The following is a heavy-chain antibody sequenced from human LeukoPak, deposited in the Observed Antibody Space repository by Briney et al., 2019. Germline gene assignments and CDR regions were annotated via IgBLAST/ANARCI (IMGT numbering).Heavy chain of an antibody. V-gene: IGHV3-23*01. CDR1: GFTFSSYA. J-gene: IGHJ6*02. Sequence: PGGSLRLSCAASGFTFSSYAMIWVRQAPGKGLEWVSAISGSGGSTYYADSVKGRFTISRDNSKNTLYLQMNSLRAEDTAVYYCASRPGVVVPAGAPSPPYYYYYGMDVWGQGTTVTVSS. CDR2: ISGSGGST. CDR3: ASRPGVVVPAGAPSPPYYYYYGMDV. D-gene: IGHD2-2*01.